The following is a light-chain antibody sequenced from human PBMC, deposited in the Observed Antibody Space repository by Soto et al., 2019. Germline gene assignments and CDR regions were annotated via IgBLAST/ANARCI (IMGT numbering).Light chain of an antibody. Sequence: IVLTQSPATLSLSPGERATLSCRARQTVSTYLSWYQHKPGQAPRLLIYGASNRATGIPARFSGSGSGTDFTRTISSLEPEDSAVYYWQQRYNWLTFGGGTKVEIK. J-gene: IGKJ4*01. CDR1: QTVSTY. CDR2: GAS. V-gene: IGKV3-11*01. CDR3: QQRYNWLT.